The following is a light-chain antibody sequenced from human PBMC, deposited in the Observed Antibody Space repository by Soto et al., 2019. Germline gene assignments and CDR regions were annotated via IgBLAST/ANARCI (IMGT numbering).Light chain of an antibody. CDR3: QQYGDSNMWT. J-gene: IGKJ1*01. Sequence: IVLTQSPGTLSLSPGERATLSCRASQTIGSSFSAWYQQKPGQAPRLLIYGTSSRATGIPDRFSGSGSGTDFTLTISRLEPEDFAVYYCQQYGDSNMWTFGQGTKVEIK. V-gene: IGKV3-20*01. CDR1: QTIGSSF. CDR2: GTS.